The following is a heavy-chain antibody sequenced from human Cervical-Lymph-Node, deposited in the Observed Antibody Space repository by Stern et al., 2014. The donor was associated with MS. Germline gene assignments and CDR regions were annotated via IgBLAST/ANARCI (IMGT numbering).Heavy chain of an antibody. CDR3: ARGDRAVTGAIDY. V-gene: IGHV3-11*01. Sequence: DQLVESGGGLVKPGGSLRLSCAASGFIFSDYYMSWIRRAPGKGLGWVSYISSSGSSIVYSVSGKGRFTISRDNAENSLYLQMNSLRAEDTAVYYCARGDRAVTGAIDYWGQGTLVTVSS. CDR1: GFIFSDYY. J-gene: IGHJ4*02. D-gene: IGHD6-19*01. CDR2: ISSSGSSI.